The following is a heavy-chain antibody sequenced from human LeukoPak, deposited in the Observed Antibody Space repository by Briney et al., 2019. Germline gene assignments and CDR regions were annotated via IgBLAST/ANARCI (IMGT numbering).Heavy chain of an antibody. CDR3: ARVGADGSGFLFDY. V-gene: IGHV4-34*01. D-gene: IGHD3-10*01. CDR1: GGXFSGYY. CDR2: INHSGST. Sequence: PSETLSLTCAVYGGXFSGYYCSWIRQPPGKGLEWIGEINHSGSTNYNPSLKSRVTISVDTSKNKFSLKLSSVTAADTAVYYCARVGADGSGFLFDYWGQGTLVTVSS. J-gene: IGHJ4*02.